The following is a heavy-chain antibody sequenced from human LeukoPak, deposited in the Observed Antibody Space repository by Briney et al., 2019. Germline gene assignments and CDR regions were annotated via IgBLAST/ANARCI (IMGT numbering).Heavy chain of an antibody. D-gene: IGHD3-22*01. J-gene: IGHJ4*02. CDR3: AKLLLVMGSFVNL. CDR2: ISSSGGST. CDR1: GLTFSSYA. Sequence: PGGSLRLSCAASGLTFSSYAMSWVRQAPGKGLECVSAISSSGGSTYYADSVKGRFTISRDNSKNTLYLQMNSLRAEDTAVYYCAKLLLVMGSFVNLWGQGTLVTVSS. V-gene: IGHV3-23*01.